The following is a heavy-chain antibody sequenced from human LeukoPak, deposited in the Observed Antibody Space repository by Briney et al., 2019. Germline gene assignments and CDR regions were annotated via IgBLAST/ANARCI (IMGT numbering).Heavy chain of an antibody. CDR3: ARETRVRWTDY. V-gene: IGHV3-48*04. CDR2: ISSGSRAI. D-gene: IGHD5-24*01. CDR1: GFSFSTFA. Sequence: GGSLRLSCAASGFSFSTFAMNWVRQAPGKGLEWVGYISSGSRAIYYADSVKGRFTISRDNAKNSLYLQMNSLRAEDTAVYYCARETRVRWTDYWGQGILVTVSS. J-gene: IGHJ4*02.